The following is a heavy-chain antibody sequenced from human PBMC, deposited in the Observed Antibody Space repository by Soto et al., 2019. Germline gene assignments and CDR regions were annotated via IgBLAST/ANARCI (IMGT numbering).Heavy chain of an antibody. Sequence: QMQLVDSGGGVVQHGRSLRLSCVASGFTIITSGMHWVRQAPGKGLEWVAIITYDGSDQHYADSVKGRFTISRDNSRNTLYLQMNSLTIDDTAVYYCAKDTPAVALWGQGTLVTVSS. CDR1: GFTIITSG. CDR2: ITYDGSDQ. V-gene: IGHV3-30*18. CDR3: AKDTPAVAL. J-gene: IGHJ4*02.